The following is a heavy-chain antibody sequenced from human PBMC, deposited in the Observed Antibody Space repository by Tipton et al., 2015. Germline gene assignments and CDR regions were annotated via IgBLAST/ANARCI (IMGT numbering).Heavy chain of an antibody. Sequence: TLSLTCTVSGGSIIGNSYYWGWIRQSPGKELEWTGTNYYSGSTDYNPSLKGRVTISVDTSKNQFSLKLTSLTAADTAVYYCARDAYNSNFFDYWGQGTLVTVSS. CDR3: ARDAYNSNFFDY. D-gene: IGHD5-24*01. V-gene: IGHV4-39*07. J-gene: IGHJ4*02. CDR1: GGSIIGNSYY. CDR2: NYYSGST.